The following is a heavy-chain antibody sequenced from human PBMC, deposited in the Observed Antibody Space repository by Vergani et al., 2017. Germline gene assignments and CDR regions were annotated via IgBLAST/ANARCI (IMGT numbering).Heavy chain of an antibody. CDR1: RYTFTAYH. CDR2: INPNSGDT. D-gene: IGHD3-22*01. J-gene: IGHJ5*02. Sequence: QVQLVQSGAEVEKPGASVKVSCRAARYTFTAYHMHWVRQASGQGLEWVGWINPNSGDTGSAQKFQDRLTLTRDTSITTIYMELSRLRSDDTATYYCAREDIVIIKNLDLWGQGTLVAVSS. CDR3: AREDIVIIKNLDL. V-gene: IGHV1-2*02.